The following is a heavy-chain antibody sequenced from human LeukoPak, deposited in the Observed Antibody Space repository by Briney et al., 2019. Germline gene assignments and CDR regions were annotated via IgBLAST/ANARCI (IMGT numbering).Heavy chain of an antibody. CDR2: INPSDGST. Sequence: ASVKVSCKASGYTFTNYYIHWVRQAPGQGLEWMGIINPSDGSTGYAQKFQGRVTVTRDTSTSTVYMELSSLRSEDTAVYYCARAGYSSSSITLGYWGQGTLVTVSS. CDR1: GYTFTNYY. D-gene: IGHD6-6*01. CDR3: ARAGYSSSSITLGY. V-gene: IGHV1-46*01. J-gene: IGHJ4*02.